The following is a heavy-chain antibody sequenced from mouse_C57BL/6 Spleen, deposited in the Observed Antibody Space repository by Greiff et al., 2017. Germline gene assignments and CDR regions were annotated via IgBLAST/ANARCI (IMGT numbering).Heavy chain of an antibody. D-gene: IGHD1-1*01. CDR2: IDPETGGT. CDR1: GYTFTDYE. Sequence: QVQLQQSGAELVRPGASVTLSCKASGYTFTDYEMHWVKQTPVHGLEWIGAIDPETGGTAYNQKFKGKAILTADKSSSTAYMELRSLTSEDSAIYYCTSWGTTVVATEDYWGQGTTLTVSS. CDR3: TSWGTTVVATEDY. J-gene: IGHJ2*01. V-gene: IGHV1-15*01.